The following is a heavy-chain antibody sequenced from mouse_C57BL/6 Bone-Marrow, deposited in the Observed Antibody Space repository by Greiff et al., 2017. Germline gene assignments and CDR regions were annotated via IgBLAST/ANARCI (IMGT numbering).Heavy chain of an antibody. V-gene: IGHV1-64*01. CDR3: ASSPRP. Sequence: QVQLQQPGAELVKPGASVKLSCKASGYTFTSYWMHWVKQRPGQGLEWIGMIHPSSGSTNYNEKFKSKATLTADKASSTAYMQLSSLTSEDSAVYDCASSPRPWGEGTLVTVSA. CDR2: IHPSSGST. J-gene: IGHJ3*01. CDR1: GYTFTSYW.